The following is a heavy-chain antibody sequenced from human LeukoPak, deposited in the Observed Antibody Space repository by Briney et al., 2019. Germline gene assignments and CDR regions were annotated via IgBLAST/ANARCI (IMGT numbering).Heavy chain of an antibody. D-gene: IGHD2-15*01. CDR3: AKNVVVKRYFDY. Sequence: GGSLRLSCAASGFTFSNHAMSLVRQAPGKGLQWVSVISGSGRTTEYADSVKGRFTISRDNSKNTLSLQMNSLRVEDTAIYYCAKNVVVKRYFDYWGQGTLITVSS. CDR1: GFTFSNHA. V-gene: IGHV3-23*01. J-gene: IGHJ4*02. CDR2: ISGSGRTT.